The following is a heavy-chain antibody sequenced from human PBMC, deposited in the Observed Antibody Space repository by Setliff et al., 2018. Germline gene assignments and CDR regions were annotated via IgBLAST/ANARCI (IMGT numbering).Heavy chain of an antibody. CDR3: SRLVRYCTTTSCQRLSGDEY. V-gene: IGHV1-18*01. CDR1: GYTFSDYG. J-gene: IGHJ4*02. Sequence: ASVKVSCKASGYTFSDYGVSWVRQAPGQGLEWMGWISPHSGRAFYAPQFQDRVIMTTDTSTNTAYLDLRSLRSDDTTVYYCSRLVRYCTTTSCQRLSGDEYWGQGTLVTVSS. CDR2: ISPHSGRA. D-gene: IGHD2-2*01.